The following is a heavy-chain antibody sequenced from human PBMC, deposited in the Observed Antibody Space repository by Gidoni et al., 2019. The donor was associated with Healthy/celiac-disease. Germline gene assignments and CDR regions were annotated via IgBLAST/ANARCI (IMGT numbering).Heavy chain of an antibody. V-gene: IGHV3-23*01. CDR3: ASGYSYGFDY. CDR2: ISGSGGST. J-gene: IGHJ4*02. Sequence: EVQLLDSGGGFVQHGGSLRLSCAASGFTFSSYAMSWVRQAPGKGLEWVSAISGSGGSTYYADSVKGRFTISRDNSKNTLYLQMNSLRAEDTAVYYCASGYSYGFDYWGQGTLVTVSS. D-gene: IGHD5-18*01. CDR1: GFTFSSYA.